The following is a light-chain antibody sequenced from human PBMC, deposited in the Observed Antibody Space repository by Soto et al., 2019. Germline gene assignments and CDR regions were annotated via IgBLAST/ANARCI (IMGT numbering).Light chain of an antibody. J-gene: IGLJ1*01. Sequence: QSALTQPASVSGSPGQSITISCTGTSSDVGGYNYVSWYQQHPGKAPKFMIYDVSNRPSGVSNRFSGSKSGNTASLTISELQAEYEADYYCSSYTTSNTRQIVFGTGPKVXVL. CDR1: SSDVGGYNY. CDR3: SSYTTSNTRQIV. V-gene: IGLV2-14*01. CDR2: DVS.